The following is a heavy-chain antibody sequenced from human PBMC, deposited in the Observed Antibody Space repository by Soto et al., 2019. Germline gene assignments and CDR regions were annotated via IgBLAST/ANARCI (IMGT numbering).Heavy chain of an antibody. D-gene: IGHD5-12*01. CDR1: GGSISSSSYY. CDR3: VRTEYSGYDRGVFDY. CDR2: IYYSGST. J-gene: IGHJ4*02. V-gene: IGHV4-39*01. Sequence: QLQLQESGPGLVKPSETLSLTCTVSGGSISSSSYYWGWIRQPPGKGLEWIGSIYYSGSTYYNPSFKRRVTISVDTSKNQVSLKLSFVTAADTAVYYCVRTEYSGYDRGVFDYWGQVTLVTVSS.